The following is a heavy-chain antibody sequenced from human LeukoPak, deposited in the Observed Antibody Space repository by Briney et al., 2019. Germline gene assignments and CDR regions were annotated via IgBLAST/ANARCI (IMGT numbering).Heavy chain of an antibody. CDR1: GFTFDDYG. D-gene: IGHD6-19*01. J-gene: IGHJ4*02. CDR2: INWNGGST. CDR3: ARDRDSSGWYTCDY. Sequence: GSLRLSCAASGFTFDDYGMSWVRQAPGKGLEWVSGINWNGGSTGYADSVKGRFTISRDNAKNSLYLQMNSLRAEDTALYHCARDRDSSGWYTCDYWGQGTLVTVSS. V-gene: IGHV3-20*01.